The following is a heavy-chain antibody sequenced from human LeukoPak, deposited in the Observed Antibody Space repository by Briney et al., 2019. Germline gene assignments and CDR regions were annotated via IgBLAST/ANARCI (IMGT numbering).Heavy chain of an antibody. CDR1: GFTFRDSC. V-gene: IGHV3-73*01. Sequence: GGSLRLSCAASGFTFRDSCIHWVRQASGRGLEWVGRIRTRTASYATAYATSVKGRFTFSRDDSKNTAYLQMNSLQTEDTAVYYCTAGNVDYYGMDFWGQGTTVTVSS. J-gene: IGHJ6*02. D-gene: IGHD1-1*01. CDR3: TAGNVDYYGMDF. CDR2: IRTRTASYAT.